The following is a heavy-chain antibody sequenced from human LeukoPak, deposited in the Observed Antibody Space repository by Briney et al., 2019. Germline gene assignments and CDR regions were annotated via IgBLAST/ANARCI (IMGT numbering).Heavy chain of an antibody. V-gene: IGHV3-74*01. D-gene: IGHD2-2*02. CDR3: ARDRYCSSTSCYTRNWFDP. J-gene: IGHJ5*02. CDR2: INSDGSSA. CDR1: GFTFSSFW. Sequence: GGSLRLSCGASGFTFSSFWMHWVRQAPGKGLVWVSRINSDGSSASYADSVKGRFTISRDNAKNMLYLQMNSLRAEDTAVYYCARDRYCSSTSCYTRNWFDPWGQGTLVTVSS.